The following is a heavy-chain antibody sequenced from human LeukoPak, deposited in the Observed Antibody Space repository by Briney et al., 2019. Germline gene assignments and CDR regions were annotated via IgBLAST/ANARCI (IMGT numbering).Heavy chain of an antibody. Sequence: GGSLRLSCAASGFTFDSFSMNWVRQAPGKGLEWVSYISSTSSFIYYADSVKGRFTISRDNAKNSLYLQMNSLRAVDMALYYCAKGGGSIFGVVVGVTWYYDYWGQGTLVTVSS. V-gene: IGHV3-21*05. J-gene: IGHJ4*02. CDR1: GFTFDSFS. CDR3: AKGGGSIFGVVVGVTWYYDY. D-gene: IGHD3-3*01. CDR2: ISSTSSFI.